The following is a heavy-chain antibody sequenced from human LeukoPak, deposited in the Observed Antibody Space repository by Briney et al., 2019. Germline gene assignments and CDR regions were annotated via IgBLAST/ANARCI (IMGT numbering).Heavy chain of an antibody. V-gene: IGHV4-39*01. CDR2: VYCTGST. J-gene: IGHJ5*02. D-gene: IGHD4-17*01. Sequence: PSETLSLTCTVSGGSLSSSSYYWGWIRQPPGKGLEWIGSVYCTGSTYYNPSLKSRVTISVDTSKNQFSLNLSSVTAADTAVYYCARGDYALNWFDPWGQGTLVTVSS. CDR1: GGSLSSSSYY. CDR3: ARGDYALNWFDP.